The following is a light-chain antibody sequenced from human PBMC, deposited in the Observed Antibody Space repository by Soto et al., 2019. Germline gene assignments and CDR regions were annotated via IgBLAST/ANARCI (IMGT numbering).Light chain of an antibody. J-gene: IGLJ2*01. V-gene: IGLV1-44*01. CDR1: SSNIGSSP. CDR3: AAWDDSLNGLV. Sequence: QSVLTQPPSASGTPGQTIIISCSGTSSNIGSSPVNWYQQLPRTAPKLLIYINNQRPSGVADRFSAATSGTSTSLPISGLHSEDEADYCCAAWDDSLNGLVFGGGTKLTVL. CDR2: INN.